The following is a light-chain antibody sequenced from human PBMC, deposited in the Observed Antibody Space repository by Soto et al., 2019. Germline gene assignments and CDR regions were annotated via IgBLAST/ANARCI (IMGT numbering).Light chain of an antibody. J-gene: IGKJ1*01. V-gene: IGKV3-20*01. CDR3: NKYGNSPQM. CDR2: GAP. Sequence: IVLTQCPGPLSLSPGEMATLSCRASQSVSSANFAWYHQKPCQSPRLLIYGAPSRATGIPDRFSGSGSGPVFTSPINILEPDDFEVYSCNKYGNSPQMFGQGTKV. CDR1: QSVSSAN.